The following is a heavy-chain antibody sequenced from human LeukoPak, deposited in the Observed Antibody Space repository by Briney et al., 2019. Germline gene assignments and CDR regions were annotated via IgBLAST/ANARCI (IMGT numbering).Heavy chain of an antibody. CDR2: ISHDGSNK. J-gene: IGHJ3*02. V-gene: IGHV3-30*18. D-gene: IGHD5-18*01. CDR3: AKDLRGGYSYVNDAFDI. Sequence: GGSLRLSCAASGFTFSSYGMHWVRQAPGKGLEWVAVISHDGSNKYYADSVKGRFTISRDNSKNTLYLQMNSLRAEDTAVYYCAKDLRGGYSYVNDAFDIWGQGTMVTVSS. CDR1: GFTFSSYG.